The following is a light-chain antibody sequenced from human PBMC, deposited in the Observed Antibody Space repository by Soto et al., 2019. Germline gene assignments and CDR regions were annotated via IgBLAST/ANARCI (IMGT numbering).Light chain of an antibody. CDR3: RSYTSSRTLYV. J-gene: IGLJ1*01. CDR1: SSHVGGYNY. Sequence: QPALTQPASVSGSPGQSITISCTGTSSHVGGYNYVSWYQQHPGKAPKLMIYDVSNRPSGVSNRFSGSKSGNTASLTISGLQAEDEADYYCRSYTSSRTLYVFGTGTKVTVL. V-gene: IGLV2-14*01. CDR2: DVS.